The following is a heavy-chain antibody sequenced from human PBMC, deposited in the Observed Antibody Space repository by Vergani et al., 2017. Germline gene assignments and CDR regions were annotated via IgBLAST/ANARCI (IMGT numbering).Heavy chain of an antibody. CDR3: ARGVGRRLIAAAGTWWFDP. D-gene: IGHD6-13*01. CDR1: GGSFSGYY. V-gene: IGHV4-34*01. Sequence: QLQLQESGSGLLKPSETLSLTCAVYGGSFSGYYWSWIRQPPGKGLEWIGEINHSGSTNYNPSLKSRVTISVDTSKNQFSLKLSSVTAADTAVYYCARGVGRRLIAAAGTWWFDPWGQGTLVTVSS. J-gene: IGHJ5*02. CDR2: INHSGST.